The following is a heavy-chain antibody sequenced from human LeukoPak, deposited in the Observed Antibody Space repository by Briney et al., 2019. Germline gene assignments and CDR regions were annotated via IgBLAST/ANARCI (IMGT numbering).Heavy chain of an antibody. CDR3: ATGYVWGSYLDY. CDR2: INHSGST. J-gene: IGHJ4*02. Sequence: SETLCLTCDVYGGSFSGYYWRWIRQPPGKGLEWIGEINHSGSTNYNPSLKSRVTISVDTSKNQFSLKLSSVTAADTAVYYCATGYVWGSYLDYWGQGTLVTVSS. V-gene: IGHV4-34*01. D-gene: IGHD3-16*01. CDR1: GGSFSGYY.